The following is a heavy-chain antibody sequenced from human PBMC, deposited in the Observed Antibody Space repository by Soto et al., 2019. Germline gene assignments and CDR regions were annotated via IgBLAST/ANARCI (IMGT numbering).Heavy chain of an antibody. V-gene: IGHV1-69*06. CDR1: GGTFSNSG. J-gene: IGHJ3*02. CDR2: INPATGAA. CDR3: ARGGGVGVAGSAAFDM. Sequence: QVQLVQSGAEVKKPGSSMKVSCKASGGTFSNSGLSWVRQAPGQGLEWMGGINPATGAAKYTQTFQGRVTMTRDTSTSTVFMELSGLTSEDTAVFYCARGGGVGVAGSAAFDMWGQGTLVTVSS. D-gene: IGHD3-3*01.